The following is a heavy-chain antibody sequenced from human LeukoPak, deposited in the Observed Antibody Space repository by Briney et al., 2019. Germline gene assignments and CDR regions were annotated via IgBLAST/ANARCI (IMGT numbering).Heavy chain of an antibody. CDR1: GYSFTSYW. CDR2: IFPGDSDT. Sequence: GESLKISCKGSGYSFTSYWIGWVRQKPGKGLEWMGIIFPGDSDTRYSPSFQGPVTISADKSISTAYLQWSSLKASDTAMYYCARRLTYDSRAYYCLDYWGQGTLVTVSS. D-gene: IGHD3-22*01. CDR3: ARRLTYDSRAYYCLDY. J-gene: IGHJ4*02. V-gene: IGHV5-51*01.